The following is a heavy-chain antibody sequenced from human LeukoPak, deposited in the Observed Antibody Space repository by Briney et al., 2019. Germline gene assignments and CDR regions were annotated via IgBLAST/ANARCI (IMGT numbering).Heavy chain of an antibody. CDR2: IYYSGNT. D-gene: IGHD3-10*01. CDR1: GDSITSSSYY. CDR3: ARLFRGVRQYYFDY. V-gene: IGHV4-39*01. Sequence: SETLSLTCTVSGDSITSSSYYWGWIRQSPGRGLEWIGSIYYSGNTYYNPSLQSRVTISVDTSKHQFSLRLSSGTAADTAVYYCARLFRGVRQYYFDYWGQGTLVTVSS. J-gene: IGHJ4*02.